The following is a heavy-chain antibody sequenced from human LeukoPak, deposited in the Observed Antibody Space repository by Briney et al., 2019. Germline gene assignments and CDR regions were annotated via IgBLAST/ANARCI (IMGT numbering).Heavy chain of an antibody. J-gene: IGHJ5*02. CDR1: GGSFSAYY. CDR3: ARGMLHYDFWSGRRGTNNWFDP. Sequence: PSETLSLTCAVYGGSFSAYYWSWIRQPPGKGLEWIGEINHSGSTNYNPSLKSRVVISVDTSKNQFSLKLSSVTAADTAVYYCARGMLHYDFWSGRRGTNNWFDPWGQGTLVTVSS. D-gene: IGHD3-3*01. CDR2: INHSGST. V-gene: IGHV4-34*01.